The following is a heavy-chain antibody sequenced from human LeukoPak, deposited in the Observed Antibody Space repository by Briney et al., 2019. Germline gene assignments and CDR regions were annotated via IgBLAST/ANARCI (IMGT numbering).Heavy chain of an antibody. D-gene: IGHD3-22*01. CDR1: GGTFSSYA. CDR3: ASAKAYYYDSSGYYPFHY. Sequence: ASVKVSCKASGGTFSSYAISWVRQAPGQRLEWMGWINAGNGNTKYSQKFQGRVTITRDTSASTAYMELSSLRSEDTAVYYCASAKAYYYDSSGYYPFHYWGQGTLVTVSS. J-gene: IGHJ4*02. CDR2: INAGNGNT. V-gene: IGHV1-3*01.